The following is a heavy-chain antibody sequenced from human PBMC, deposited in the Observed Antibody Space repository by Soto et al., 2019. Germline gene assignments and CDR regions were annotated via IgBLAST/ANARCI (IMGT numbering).Heavy chain of an antibody. J-gene: IGHJ6*02. CDR3: ASKLGQLEVITPGHYYYGMDV. CDR1: GGTFSSYV. V-gene: IGHV1-69*13. CDR2: IIPIFGTA. Sequence: SVKVSCKASGGTFSSYVISWVRQAPGQGLEWMGGIIPIFGTANYAQKFRGRVTITADESTSTAYMGLSSLRSEDTAVYYCASKLGQLEVITPGHYYYGMDVWGQGTTVTVSS. D-gene: IGHD3-22*01.